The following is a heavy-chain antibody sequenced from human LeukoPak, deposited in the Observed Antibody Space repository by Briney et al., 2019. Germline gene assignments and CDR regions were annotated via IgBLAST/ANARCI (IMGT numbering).Heavy chain of an antibody. J-gene: IGHJ4*02. CDR3: ARNQSTSRETYFDY. D-gene: IGHD1-26*01. CDR1: GGSISSNYY. CDR2: IYSSGST. V-gene: IGHV4-39*01. Sequence: PSETLSLTCTVSGGSISSNYYWGWIRQHPGKGLEWIGSIYSSGSTSYSPSLKSRVTISVDTSKNQFSMKLTSVTAADTAVYYCARNQSTSRETYFDYWGQGTLVTVSS.